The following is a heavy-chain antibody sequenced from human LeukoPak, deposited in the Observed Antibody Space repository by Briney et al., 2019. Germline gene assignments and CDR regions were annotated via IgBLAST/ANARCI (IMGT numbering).Heavy chain of an antibody. CDR3: ARDSNRYGSGTYFLLDY. V-gene: IGHV4-39*07. CDR1: GDSVNSRDYY. Sequence: SETLPLTCTVSGDSVNSRDYYWAWIRQPPGQGLEWIGSIFYNGNTYYNPTLNGRVSISIDSSRNQFSLQLISVTTADTAIYYCARDSNRYGSGTYFLLDYWGHGALFTVSS. J-gene: IGHJ4*01. D-gene: IGHD3-10*01. CDR2: IFYNGNT.